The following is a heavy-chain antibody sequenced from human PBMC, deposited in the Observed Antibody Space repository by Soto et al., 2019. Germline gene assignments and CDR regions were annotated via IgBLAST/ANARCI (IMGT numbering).Heavy chain of an antibody. CDR2: INHSGST. D-gene: IGHD3-22*01. CDR3: ARDPYDSSGYYYYGMDV. CDR1: GGSFSGYY. V-gene: IGHV4-34*01. J-gene: IGHJ6*02. Sequence: SETLSLTCAVYGGSFSGYYWSWIRQPPGKGLEWIGEINHSGSTNYNPSLKSRVTISVDTSKNQFSLKLSSVTAADTAVYYCARDPYDSSGYYYYGMDVWGQGTTVTVSS.